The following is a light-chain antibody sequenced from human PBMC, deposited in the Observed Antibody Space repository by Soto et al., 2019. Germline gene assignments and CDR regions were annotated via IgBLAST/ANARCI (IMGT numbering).Light chain of an antibody. CDR3: QQYSPLVT. J-gene: IGKJ1*01. Sequence: DIQMTQSPSTLSASVGDRVTITCRASQSVDRWLAWYQQRPGKAPKALIYKASNLESGVPSRFSGSGSGTEITLTSTRLQDGDIATYYRQQYSPLVTFGQGTMVEMK. CDR2: KAS. V-gene: IGKV1-5*03. CDR1: QSVDRW.